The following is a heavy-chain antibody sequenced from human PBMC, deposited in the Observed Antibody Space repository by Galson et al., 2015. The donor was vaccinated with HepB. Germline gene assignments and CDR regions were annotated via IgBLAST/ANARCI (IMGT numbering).Heavy chain of an antibody. J-gene: IGHJ4*02. D-gene: IGHD3-16*01. CDR2: ISAYNGNT. CDR1: GFTFTSFG. CDR3: VRDLGEMVTLIFFDY. Sequence: SGFTFTSFGVSWVRQAPGQGLEWMGWISAYNGNTNYAQKVQGRVTMTTDTSTSTAYMELRSLRSDDTAVYYCVRDLGEMVTLIFFDYWGQGTLVTVSS. V-gene: IGHV1-18*01.